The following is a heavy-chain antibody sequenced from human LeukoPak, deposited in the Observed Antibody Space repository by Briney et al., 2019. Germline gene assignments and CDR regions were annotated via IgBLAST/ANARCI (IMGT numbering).Heavy chain of an antibody. J-gene: IGHJ3*02. V-gene: IGHV3-48*04. Sequence: GGSLRRSSAASELTFRVYSMNWVRQARGKRLDRGAYMSSKGKTIYYGDSVKGRITISRDNAQGSLYLQMNSLRPEDTAVYYCARGSHGDAFDIWGQGTMVTVYS. CDR1: ELTFRVYS. CDR2: MSSKGKTI. CDR3: ARGSHGDAFDI.